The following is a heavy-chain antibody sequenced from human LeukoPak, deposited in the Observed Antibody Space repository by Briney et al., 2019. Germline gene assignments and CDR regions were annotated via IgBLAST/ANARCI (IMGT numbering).Heavy chain of an antibody. CDR3: ASLHPYYYDSSGYYGEDY. D-gene: IGHD3-22*01. Sequence: SETLSLTCTVSGGSISSSSYYWGWIRQPPGKGLEWIGSIYYSGSTYYNPSLKSRVTISVDTSKNQFSLKLSSVTAADTAVYYCASLHPYYYDSSGYYGEDYWGQGTLVTVSS. CDR2: IYYSGST. J-gene: IGHJ4*02. V-gene: IGHV4-39*07. CDR1: GGSISSSSYY.